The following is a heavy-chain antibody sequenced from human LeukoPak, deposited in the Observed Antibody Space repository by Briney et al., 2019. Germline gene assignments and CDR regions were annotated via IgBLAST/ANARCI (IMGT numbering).Heavy chain of an antibody. V-gene: IGHV3-20*04. Sequence: PGGSLRLSCAASGFTFDDYGMSWVRQAPGKGLEWVSGINWNGGSTGYADSVKGRFTISRDNAKNSLYLQMNSLRAEDTALYYCARDTTIFGVASYYYYMDVWGKGTTVTVSS. D-gene: IGHD3-3*01. J-gene: IGHJ6*03. CDR3: ARDTTIFGVASYYYYMDV. CDR1: GFTFDDYG. CDR2: INWNGGST.